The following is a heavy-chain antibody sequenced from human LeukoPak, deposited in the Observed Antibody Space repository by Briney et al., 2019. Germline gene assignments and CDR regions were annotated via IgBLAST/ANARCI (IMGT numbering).Heavy chain of an antibody. J-gene: IGHJ4*02. CDR3: ARPSGGFLEWSLDY. CDR2: IYYSGST. V-gene: IGHV4-39*01. CDR1: GGSISSSTSGWGWY. D-gene: IGHD3-3*01. Sequence: PSETLSLTCTVSGGSISSSTSGWGWYWGWIRQPPGKGLEWIGSIYYSGSTYYNPSLKSRVTISVDTSKNQFSLKLSSVTAADTAVYYCARPSGGFLEWSLDYWGQGTLVTVSS.